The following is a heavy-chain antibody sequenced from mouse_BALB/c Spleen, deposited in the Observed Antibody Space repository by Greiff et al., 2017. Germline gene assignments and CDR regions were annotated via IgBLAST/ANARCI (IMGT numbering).Heavy chain of an antibody. V-gene: IGHV1S81*02. CDR1: GYTFTSYY. J-gene: IGHJ2*01. Sequence: QVQLQQSGAELVKPGASVKLSCKASGYTFTSYYMYWVKQRPGQGLEWIGGINPSNGGTNFNEKFKSKATLTVDKSSSTAYMQLSSLTSEDSAVYYCTRNYGSSYHFDYWGQGTTLTVSS. D-gene: IGHD1-1*01. CDR2: INPSNGGT. CDR3: TRNYGSSYHFDY.